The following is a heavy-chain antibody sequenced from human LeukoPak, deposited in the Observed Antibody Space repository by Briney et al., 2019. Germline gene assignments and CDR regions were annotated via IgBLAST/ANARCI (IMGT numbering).Heavy chain of an antibody. CDR2: IGSSSGYI. J-gene: IGHJ6*03. D-gene: IGHD6-13*01. Sequence: PGGSLRLSCAASGFTFNYYSMNWVRQAPGKGLEWVSSIGSSSGYIYYADSVKGRFTISRDNAKNPVYLHMNSLRAEDTAVYYCARAAAGSGNYYYYMDVWGKGTTVTVSS. CDR3: ARAAAGSGNYYYYMDV. V-gene: IGHV3-21*01. CDR1: GFTFNYYS.